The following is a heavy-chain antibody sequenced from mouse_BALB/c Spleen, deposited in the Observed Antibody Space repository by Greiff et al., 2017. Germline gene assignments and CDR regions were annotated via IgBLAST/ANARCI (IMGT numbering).Heavy chain of an antibody. J-gene: IGHJ4*01. CDR3: AIYYGNYYYAMDY. D-gene: IGHD2-1*01. V-gene: IGHV3-6*02. CDR1: GYSITSGYY. CDR2: ISYDGSN. Sequence: DVQLQESGPGLVKPSQSLSLTCSVTGYSITSGYYWNWIRQFPGNKLEWMGYISYDGSNNYNPSLKNRISITRDTSKNQFFLKLNSVTTEDTATYYCAIYYGNYYYAMDYWGQGTSVTVSS.